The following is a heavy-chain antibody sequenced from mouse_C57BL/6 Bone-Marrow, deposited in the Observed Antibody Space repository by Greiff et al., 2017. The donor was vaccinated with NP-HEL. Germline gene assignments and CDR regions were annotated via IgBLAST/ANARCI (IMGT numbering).Heavy chain of an antibody. CDR3: ARQGSSGDVAY. J-gene: IGHJ3*01. Sequence: EVMLVESGGGLVQPGESLKLSCESNEYEFPSHDMSWVRQTPEKRLELVAAINRDGGSTYYPDTMERRFIISRDNTKKTLYLQMSSLRSEEKALYYCARQGSSGDVAYWGQGTLVTVSA. V-gene: IGHV5-2*01. D-gene: IGHD3-2*02. CDR1: EYEFPSHD. CDR2: INRDGGST.